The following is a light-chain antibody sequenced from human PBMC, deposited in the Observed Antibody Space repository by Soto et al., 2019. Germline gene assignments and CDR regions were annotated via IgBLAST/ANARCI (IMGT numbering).Light chain of an antibody. CDR1: NIGSKN. V-gene: IGLV3-9*01. CDR3: QVWDSRGV. Sequence: SSELTQPLSVSVALGQTARITCGGNNIGSKNVHWYQQKPGQAPVLVIYRDSNRPSGIHERFSGSNSGNTATLTISRAQAGDEADYYCQVWDSRGVFGGGTKLTVL. J-gene: IGLJ3*02. CDR2: RDS.